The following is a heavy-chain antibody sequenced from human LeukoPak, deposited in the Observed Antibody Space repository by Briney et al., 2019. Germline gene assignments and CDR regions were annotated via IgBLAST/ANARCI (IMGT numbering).Heavy chain of an antibody. D-gene: IGHD2-2*01. J-gene: IGHJ5*02. CDR2: IYYSGST. V-gene: IGHV4-59*01. CDR1: GGSISSYY. CDR3: ARVYCSSTSCYYGFNWFDP. Sequence: PSETLSLTCTVSGGSISSYYWSWIRQPPGKGLEWIGYIYYSGSTNYNPSLKGRVTISVDTSKNQFSLKLSSVTAADTAVYYCARVYCSSTSCYYGFNWFDPWGQGTLVTVSS.